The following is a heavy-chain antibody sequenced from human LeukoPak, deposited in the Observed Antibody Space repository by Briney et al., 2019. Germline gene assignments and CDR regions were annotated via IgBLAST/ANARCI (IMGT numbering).Heavy chain of an antibody. D-gene: IGHD3-22*01. CDR1: GFTFSSYS. CDR3: ARDRDYYDSNSFSPDAFDI. Sequence: KPGGSLRLSCAASGFTFSSYSMNWVRQAPGKGLEWVSSISSSSSYIYYADSVKGRFTISRDNAKNSLYLQMDSLRAEDTAVYYCARDRDYYDSNSFSPDAFDIWGQGTMVTVSS. V-gene: IGHV3-21*01. CDR2: ISSSSSYI. J-gene: IGHJ3*02.